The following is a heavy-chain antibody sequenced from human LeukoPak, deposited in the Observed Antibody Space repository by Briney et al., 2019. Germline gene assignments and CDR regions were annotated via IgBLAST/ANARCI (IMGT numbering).Heavy chain of an antibody. CDR3: ARQIRYYDSSGMLFDY. Sequence: SETLSLTCTVSGGSISSSSYYWGWIRQPPGKGLEWIGSIYYSGSTYYNPSLKSRVTISVDTSKNQFSLKLSSVTAADTAVYYCARQIRYYDSSGMLFDYWGQGTLVTVPS. V-gene: IGHV4-39*01. CDR2: IYYSGST. CDR1: GGSISSSSYY. D-gene: IGHD3-22*01. J-gene: IGHJ4*02.